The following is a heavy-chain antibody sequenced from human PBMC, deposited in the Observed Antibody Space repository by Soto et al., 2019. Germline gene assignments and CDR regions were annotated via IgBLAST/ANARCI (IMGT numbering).Heavy chain of an antibody. V-gene: IGHV4-30-2*06. CDR1: GGSISRGGFS. CDR2: IYYSWNT. D-gene: IGHD3-22*01. J-gene: IGHJ4*02. CDR3: ARATFIRKGYYDATHYYYFDY. Sequence: ASETLSLTSALSGGSISRGGFSWSWIRQSPGKGLELIGYIYYSWNTYYNPSLKSRVTISVDRSKNEFSLRVRSVTDADTAVYYCARATFIRKGYYDATHYYYFDYWGQGTLVTVSS.